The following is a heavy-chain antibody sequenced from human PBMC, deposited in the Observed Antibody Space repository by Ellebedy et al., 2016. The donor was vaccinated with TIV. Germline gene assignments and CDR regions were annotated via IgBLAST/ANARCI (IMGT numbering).Heavy chain of an antibody. V-gene: IGHV3-23*01. J-gene: IGHJ4*02. Sequence: GESLKISCAASGFTFSSYAMSWVRQAPGKGLEWVSAISGSGGSTYYADSVKGRFTISRDNSKNTLYLQMDSLRPEDTAVYFCARDLWELHFEYYFDYWGQGTLVTVSS. D-gene: IGHD1-26*01. CDR1: GFTFSSYA. CDR2: ISGSGGST. CDR3: ARDLWELHFEYYFDY.